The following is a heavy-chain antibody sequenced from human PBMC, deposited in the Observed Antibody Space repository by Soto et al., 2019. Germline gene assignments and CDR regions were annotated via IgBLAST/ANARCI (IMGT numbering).Heavy chain of an antibody. CDR3: ARAGIGGITIFGGLDP. D-gene: IGHD3-9*01. CDR1: GYTFTSYY. Sequence: ASVKVSCKASGYTFTSYYMHWVRQAPGQGLEWMGIINPSGGSTSYAQKFQGRVTMTRDTSTSTVYMELSSLRSEDTAVYYCARAGIGGITIFGGLDPWGQGTLVTV. CDR2: INPSGGST. J-gene: IGHJ5*02. V-gene: IGHV1-46*03.